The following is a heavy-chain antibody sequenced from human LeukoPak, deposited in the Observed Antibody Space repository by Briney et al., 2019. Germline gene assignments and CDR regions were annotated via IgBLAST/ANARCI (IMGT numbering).Heavy chain of an antibody. CDR1: GGSISSGGYY. D-gene: IGHD3-3*01. Sequence: SETLSLTCTVSGGSISSGGYYWSWIRQHPGKGLEWIGYIYYSGSTNYNPSLKSRVTISVDTSKNQFSLKLSSVTAADTAVYYCARGGRITIFGVVPRGFDPWGQGTLVTVSS. J-gene: IGHJ5*02. CDR3: ARGGRITIFGVVPRGFDP. CDR2: IYYSGST. V-gene: IGHV4-61*08.